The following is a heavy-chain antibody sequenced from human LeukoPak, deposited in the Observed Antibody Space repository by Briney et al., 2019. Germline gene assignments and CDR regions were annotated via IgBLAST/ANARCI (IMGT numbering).Heavy chain of an antibody. CDR1: GFTFGDYA. J-gene: IGHJ5*02. CDR3: TTVRLWFGELFSLDP. Sequence: GGSLRLSCAASGFTFGDYAMTWVRQAPGKGLEWVGRIKSKTDGGTTDYAAPVKGRFTISRDDSKNTLYLQMNSLKTEDTAVYYCTTVRLWFGELFSLDPWGQGTLVTVSS. D-gene: IGHD3-10*01. CDR2: IKSKTDGGTT. V-gene: IGHV3-15*01.